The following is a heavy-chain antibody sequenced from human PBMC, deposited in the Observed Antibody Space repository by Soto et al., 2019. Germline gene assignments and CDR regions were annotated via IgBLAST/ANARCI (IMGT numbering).Heavy chain of an antibody. D-gene: IGHD6-13*01. CDR2: IYCSGDT. J-gene: IGHJ4*02. CDR1: GGSIRSSNYY. CDR3: ASLQVPGNFDY. V-gene: IGHV4-39*01. Sequence: QLQLQESGPGLVKPSETLSLTCTVSGGSIRSSNYYWAWVRQPPGKGLEWIANIYCSGDTYFHPSLRNRLTVSVDTSKHQFSLKLSSLTAADTAMYYCASLQVPGNFDYWGQGTLVTVSS.